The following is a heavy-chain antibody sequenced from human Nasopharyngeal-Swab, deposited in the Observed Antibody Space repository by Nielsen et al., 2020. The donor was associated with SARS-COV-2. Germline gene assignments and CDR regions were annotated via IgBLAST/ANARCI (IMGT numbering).Heavy chain of an antibody. CDR2: INAGNGNT. V-gene: IGHV1-3*01. D-gene: IGHD2-15*01. CDR3: ARERVVVVSATYYQYGMDV. Sequence: WVRQAPGQRLECVGWINAGNGNTKYSQKFQGRVTITRDTSASTAYMEMSSLRSEDTAVYYCARERVVVVSATYYQYGMDVWGQGTTVTVSS. J-gene: IGHJ6*02.